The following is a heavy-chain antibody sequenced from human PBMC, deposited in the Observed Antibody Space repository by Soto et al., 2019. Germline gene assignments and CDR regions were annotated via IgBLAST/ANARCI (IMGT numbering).Heavy chain of an antibody. CDR3: ARDRPGEIYGGNYYYEMDV. CDR2: IIPIFSTA. D-gene: IGHD4-17*01. V-gene: IGHV1-69*12. J-gene: IGHJ6*02. CDR1: GGTFTTSA. Sequence: QVQLVQSGAEVKKPGSSVKVSCKASGGTFTTSAISWVRQAPGQGLEWMGGIIPIFSTADYAQKFQGRGTITADESTTTAYTELSSLRSEDTAVYYCARDRPGEIYGGNYYYEMDVWGQGTTVTVSS.